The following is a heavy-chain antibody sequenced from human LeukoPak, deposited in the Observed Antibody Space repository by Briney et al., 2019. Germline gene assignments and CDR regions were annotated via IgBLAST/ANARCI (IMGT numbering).Heavy chain of an antibody. Sequence: SGPGLVKPSETLSLTCSVSGGSISSSNNYWGWIRQPPGKGLEWIGAISYSGSTYYNPSLKSRVTISVDTSKNQFSLKLSSVTAADTAVYYCARGDFYYMDVWGKGTPVTVSS. CDR1: GGSISSSNNY. V-gene: IGHV4-39*07. CDR3: ARGDFYYMDV. CDR2: ISYSGST. J-gene: IGHJ6*03.